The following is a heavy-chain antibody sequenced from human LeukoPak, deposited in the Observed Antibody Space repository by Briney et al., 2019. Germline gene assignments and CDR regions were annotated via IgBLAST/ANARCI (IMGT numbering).Heavy chain of an antibody. V-gene: IGHV4-34*01. CDR3: ARGHSSTSCYDY. CDR1: GGSFSGYY. D-gene: IGHD2-2*01. Sequence: NPSETLSLTCAVYGGSFSGYYWCWIRQPPGPGLEWIGENNHSGSTNYNPSLKSRVTISVDRSENQFSLKLSSVTAADTAVYYCARGHSSTSCYDYWGQGTLVTVSS. CDR2: NNHSGST. J-gene: IGHJ4*02.